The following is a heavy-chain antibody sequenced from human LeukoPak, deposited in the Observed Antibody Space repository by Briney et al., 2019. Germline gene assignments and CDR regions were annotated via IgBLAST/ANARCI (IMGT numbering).Heavy chain of an antibody. D-gene: IGHD6-25*01. CDR2: IYYSGRT. J-gene: IGHJ4*02. CDR3: ARCSYSSGFYYFEY. Sequence: PSETLSLSCTVSGGSLTIYYRSWIRQSPGKGLEWVGYIYYSGRTNYNPSLKSRVTISVDTSKNKISLNLSSMNPPDTAVYYCARCSYSSGFYYFEYWGQGTLVTAST. CDR1: GGSLTIYY. V-gene: IGHV4-59*08.